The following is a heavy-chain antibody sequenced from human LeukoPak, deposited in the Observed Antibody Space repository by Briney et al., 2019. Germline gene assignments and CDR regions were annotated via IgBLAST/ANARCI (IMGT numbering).Heavy chain of an antibody. D-gene: IGHD6-19*01. Sequence: GGSLRLSCAASGFTFSNAWMSWVRQAPGKGLEWVGRIKSKTDGGTTDYAAPEKGRFTISRDDSKNTLYLQMNSLKTEDTAVYYCTSTRRQWLVHYYYYGMDVWGKGTTVTVSS. CDR1: GFTFSNAW. J-gene: IGHJ6*04. CDR3: TSTRRQWLVHYYYYGMDV. V-gene: IGHV3-15*01. CDR2: IKSKTDGGTT.